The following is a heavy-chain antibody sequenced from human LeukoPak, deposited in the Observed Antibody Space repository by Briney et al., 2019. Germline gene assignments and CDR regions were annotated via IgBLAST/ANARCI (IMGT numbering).Heavy chain of an antibody. CDR1: GFTFSSYW. V-gene: IGHV3-7*03. D-gene: IGHD3-3*01. CDR3: ARAGYDFWSGYYKY. CDR2: IKQDGSEK. Sequence: GGSLRLSCAASGFTFSSYWMSWVRQAPGKGLEWVANIKQDGSEKYYVDSVKGRFTISRDNAKNSLYLQMNSLRAEDTAVYYCARAGYDFWSGYYKYWGQGTLVTVSS. J-gene: IGHJ4*02.